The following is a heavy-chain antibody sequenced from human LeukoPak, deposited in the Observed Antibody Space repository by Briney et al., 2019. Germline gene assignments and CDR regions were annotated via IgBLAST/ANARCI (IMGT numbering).Heavy chain of an antibody. D-gene: IGHD2-15*01. V-gene: IGHV4-4*07. CDR1: GGSISSYY. Sequence: PSETLSLTCTVSGGSISSYYWSWIREPAGKGLEWIGRIYTSGSTNYNPSLKSRVTMPVDTSKNQFSLKLSSVTAADTAVYYCAARYCSGGGCHFFPDYWGQGTLVTVSS. CDR2: IYTSGST. J-gene: IGHJ4*02. CDR3: AARYCSGGGCHFFPDY.